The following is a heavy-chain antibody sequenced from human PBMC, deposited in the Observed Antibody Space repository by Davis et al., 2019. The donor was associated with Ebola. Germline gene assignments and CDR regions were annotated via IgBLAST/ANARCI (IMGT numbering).Heavy chain of an antibody. CDR1: GFISSSYW. CDR3: ARGIMKYYFEY. Sequence: GGSLRLSCAASGFISSSYWMSWVRQAPGKGLEWVANIKEEGSEQYYVDSVKGRFTISRDNAKNSLYLQMNSPRVEDTAVYYCARGIMKYYFEYWGQGSLVTVSP. D-gene: IGHD3-16*01. CDR2: IKEEGSEQ. J-gene: IGHJ4*02. V-gene: IGHV3-7*01.